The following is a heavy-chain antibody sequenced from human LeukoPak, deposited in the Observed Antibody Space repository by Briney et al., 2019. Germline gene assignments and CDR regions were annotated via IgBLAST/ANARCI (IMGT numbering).Heavy chain of an antibody. CDR3: AREGCCSSTSCYVSPLYYYYYGMDV. V-gene: IGHV1-18*01. Sequence: ASVKVSCKASGYTFTSYGISWVRQAPGQGLEWMGWISAYNGNTNYAQKLQGRVTMTTDTSTSTAYMELRSLRSDDTAVYYCAREGCCSSTSCYVSPLYYYYYGMDVWGQGTTVTVSS. CDR1: GYTFTSYG. D-gene: IGHD2-2*01. J-gene: IGHJ6*02. CDR2: ISAYNGNT.